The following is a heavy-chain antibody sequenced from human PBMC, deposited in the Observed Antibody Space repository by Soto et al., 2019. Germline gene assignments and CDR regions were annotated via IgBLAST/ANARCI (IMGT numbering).Heavy chain of an antibody. D-gene: IGHD2-15*01. CDR2: IYHSGST. Sequence: SETLCLTCAVSGYSISSGYYWGWIRQPPGKGLEWIGSIYHSGSTYYNPSLKSRVTISVDTSKNQFSLKLSSVTAADTAVYYCARAAGGGYCSGGSCYSRAFDIWGQGTMVTVSS. CDR1: GYSISSGYY. CDR3: ARAAGGGYCSGGSCYSRAFDI. V-gene: IGHV4-38-2*01. J-gene: IGHJ3*02.